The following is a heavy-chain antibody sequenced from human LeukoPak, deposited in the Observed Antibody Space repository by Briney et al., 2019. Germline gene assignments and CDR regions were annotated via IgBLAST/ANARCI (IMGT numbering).Heavy chain of an antibody. CDR2: ITRSYI. CDR1: EFTFSSYS. V-gene: IGHV3-21*01. CDR3: VRVGSDGYSLRQNWFDP. J-gene: IGHJ5*02. Sequence: PGGSLRLSCAASEFTFSSYSMNWVRQAPGKGLEWVSSITRSYICYADSVKGRFTISKDNAKNSLFLQMNSLRAEDTAVYYCVRVGSDGYSLRQNWFDPWGHGTLVTVSS. D-gene: IGHD5-24*01.